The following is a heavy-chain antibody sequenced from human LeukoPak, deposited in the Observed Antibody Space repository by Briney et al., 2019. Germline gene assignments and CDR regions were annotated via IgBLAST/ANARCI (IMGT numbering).Heavy chain of an antibody. CDR1: GYFISSGYY. CDR2: IYHSGST. V-gene: IGHV4-38-2*01. D-gene: IGHD2-2*01. CDR3: ARVEYCSSTSCFMEIDY. Sequence: SETLSLTCAVSGYFISSGYYWGWIRQPPGKGLEWIGSIYHSGSTYYNPSLKSRVTISVDTSKNQFSLKLSSVTAADTAVYYCARVEYCSSTSCFMEIDYWGQGTLVTVSS. J-gene: IGHJ4*02.